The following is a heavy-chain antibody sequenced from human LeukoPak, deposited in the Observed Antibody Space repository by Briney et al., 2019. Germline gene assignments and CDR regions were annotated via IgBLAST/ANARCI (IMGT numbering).Heavy chain of an antibody. V-gene: IGHV4-39*02. CDR3: ARRRGITPNWFDP. Sequence: SDALSLTCTVSGDSISSSSYYWRRVRQPPGKGLEGIGNMYYSGPAFYSPSLKSRVTISIDTSKSHFALRPSSVTAADTAGYYCARRRGITPNWFDPRGQGTLVTVSS. J-gene: IGHJ5*02. CDR2: MYYSGPA. CDR1: GDSISSSSYY. D-gene: IGHD3-10*01.